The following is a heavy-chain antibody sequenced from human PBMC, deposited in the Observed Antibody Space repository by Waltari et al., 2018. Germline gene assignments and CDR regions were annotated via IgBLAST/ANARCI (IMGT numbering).Heavy chain of an antibody. CDR1: GFTFDDYA. V-gene: IGHV3-9*01. CDR2: ISWNSGSI. Sequence: EVQLVESGGGLVQPGRSLRLSCAASGFTFDDYAMHWVRQAPGKGLEWVSGISWNSGSIGYADSVKGRFTSSRDNAKNSLYLQMNSLRAEDTALYYCAKGRDAFDIWGQGTMVTVSS. CDR3: AKGRDAFDI. J-gene: IGHJ3*02.